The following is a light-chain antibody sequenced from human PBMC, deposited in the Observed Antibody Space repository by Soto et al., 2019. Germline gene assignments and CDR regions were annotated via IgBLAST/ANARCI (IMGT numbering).Light chain of an antibody. J-gene: IGKJ3*01. V-gene: IGKV1-39*01. CDR3: QQSYSTPHT. CDR2: AAS. Sequence: DIQMTQSPSSLSASVGDRVTITCRASQSISSYLNWYQQKPGKAPKLLIYAASSLQSGVPSRFSGSGSGTDFSLTISSLQPADFATYYCQQSYSTPHTCGPGTKVDI. CDR1: QSISSY.